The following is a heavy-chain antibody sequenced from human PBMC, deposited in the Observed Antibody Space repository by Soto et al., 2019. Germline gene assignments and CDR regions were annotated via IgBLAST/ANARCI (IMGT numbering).Heavy chain of an antibody. V-gene: IGHV4-59*01. CDR2: VSGSGTV. J-gene: IGHJ4*02. CDR3: ARDQVGFDY. CDR1: RTSISSSY. Sequence: PXETLSLTCTFSRTSISSSYGSCIRRPPGKGLEWIGYVSGSGTVSYNPSLKSRVTISADASKNQVSLRLTSVTAADTAVYYCARDQVGFDYWGPVIMVTVSS.